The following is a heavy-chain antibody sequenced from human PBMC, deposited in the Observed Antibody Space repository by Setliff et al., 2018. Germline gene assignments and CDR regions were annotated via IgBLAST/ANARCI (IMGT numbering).Heavy chain of an antibody. CDR1: GGSISSGSYY. J-gene: IGHJ4*02. CDR2: IYTSGST. Sequence: SETLSLTCTVSGGSISSGSYYWSWIQQPAGKGLEWIGRIYTSGSTNYNPSLKSRVTISVDTSKNQFSLKLSSVTAADTAVYYCARGAGWCCDSSGYYYDYWGQGTLVTVSS. CDR3: ARGAGWCCDSSGYYYDY. V-gene: IGHV4-61*02. D-gene: IGHD3-22*01.